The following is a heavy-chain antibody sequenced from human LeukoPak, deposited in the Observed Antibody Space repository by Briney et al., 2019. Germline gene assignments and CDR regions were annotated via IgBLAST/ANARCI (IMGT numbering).Heavy chain of an antibody. D-gene: IGHD3-10*01. CDR2: ISGSGGST. J-gene: IGHJ4*02. CDR3: AKDPGYYYGSGSYYD. V-gene: IGHV3-23*01. Sequence: GGSLRLSCAASGFTFSSYAMSWVRQAPGKGLEWGSAISGSGGSTYYADSVKGRFTISRDNSKNTLYLQMNSLRGEDTAVYYCAKDPGYYYGSGSYYDWGQGTLVTVSS. CDR1: GFTFSSYA.